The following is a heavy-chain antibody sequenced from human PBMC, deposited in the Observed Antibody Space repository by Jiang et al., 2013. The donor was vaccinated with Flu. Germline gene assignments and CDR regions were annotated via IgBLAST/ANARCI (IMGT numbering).Heavy chain of an antibody. D-gene: IGHD1-26*01. J-gene: IGHJ5*02. V-gene: IGHV4-61*02. Sequence: GPGLVKPSQTLSLTCTVSGASISSGSYYWSWIRQPAGKGLEWIGRTYSSGSTNYNPSLKSRVAISLDTSKNQFSLKLYSVTAADTARYYCAREFSAENNWLDPWGQGTQVTVSS. CDR2: TYSSGST. CDR1: GASISSGSYY. CDR3: AREFSAENNWLDP.